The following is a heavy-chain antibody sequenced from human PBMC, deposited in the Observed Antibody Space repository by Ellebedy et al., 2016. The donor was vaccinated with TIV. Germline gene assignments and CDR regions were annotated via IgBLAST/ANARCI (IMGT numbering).Heavy chain of an antibody. D-gene: IGHD4-17*01. J-gene: IGHJ5*02. Sequence: GESLKISCVASGFSFRSYWMSWVRQAPGKGLEWVANIYQDGSYQYYVDSVKGRFTISRDNANKSLFLQMNSLRVDDTAVYYCARRGSYGDYAVQVNSWFDTWGQGTLVSVSS. CDR2: IYQDGSYQ. V-gene: IGHV3-7*01. CDR1: GFSFRSYW. CDR3: ARRGSYGDYAVQVNSWFDT.